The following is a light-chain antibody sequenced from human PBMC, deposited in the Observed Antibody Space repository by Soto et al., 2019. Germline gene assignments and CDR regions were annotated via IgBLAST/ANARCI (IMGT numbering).Light chain of an antibody. J-gene: IGLJ1*01. CDR1: SSDVGAYIY. CDR2: EVT. CDR3: CSYTSSRTYV. V-gene: IGLV2-14*01. Sequence: QSGLTEPASVSGSPGQSITISCTGTSSDVGAYIYVSWYQHHPGKAPKVMIYEVTNRPSGVSDRFSGSKSGNTASLTISGLQAEDEADYYCCSYTSSRTYVFGTGTKVTVX.